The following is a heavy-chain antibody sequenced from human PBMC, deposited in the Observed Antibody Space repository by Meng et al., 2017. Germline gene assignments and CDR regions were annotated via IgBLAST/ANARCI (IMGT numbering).Heavy chain of an antibody. CDR2: IYYSGST. D-gene: IGHD5-24*01. CDR3: ASVEMATTIS. Sequence: GPGLVTPSAPLPLPCTGSGGSISSSSYYWGGIRQPPGKGLEWIGSIYYSGSTYYNPSLKSRVTISVDTSKNQFSLKLSSVTAADTAVYYCASVEMATTISWGQGTLVTVSS. J-gene: IGHJ4*02. V-gene: IGHV4-39*07. CDR1: GGSISSSSYY.